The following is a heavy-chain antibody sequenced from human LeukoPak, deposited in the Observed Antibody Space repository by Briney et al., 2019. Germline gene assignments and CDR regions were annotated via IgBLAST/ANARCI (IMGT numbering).Heavy chain of an antibody. CDR3: ARDKKAAAGLGVNDY. Sequence: ASVKVSCKASGYTFTSYYMHWVRQAPGQGLEWMGIINPSGGSTSYAQKFQGRVTMTRDMSTSTVYMELSSLRSEDTAVYYCARDKKAAAGLGVNDYWGQGTLVTVSS. CDR2: INPSGGST. V-gene: IGHV1-46*01. CDR1: GYTFTSYY. D-gene: IGHD6-13*01. J-gene: IGHJ4*02.